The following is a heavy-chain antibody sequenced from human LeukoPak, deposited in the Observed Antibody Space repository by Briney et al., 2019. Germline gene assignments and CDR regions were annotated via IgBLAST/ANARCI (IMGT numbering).Heavy chain of an antibody. J-gene: IGHJ5*02. CDR2: IYYSGST. V-gene: IGHV4-39*07. Sequence: SETLSLTCTVSGGSISSSSYYWGWIRQPPGKGLEWIGSIYYSGSTYYNPSLKSRVTISVDTSKNQFSLKLSSVTAADTAVYYRARVGRPGWFDPWGQGTLVTVSS. CDR1: GGSISSSSYY. D-gene: IGHD3-10*01. CDR3: ARVGRPGWFDP.